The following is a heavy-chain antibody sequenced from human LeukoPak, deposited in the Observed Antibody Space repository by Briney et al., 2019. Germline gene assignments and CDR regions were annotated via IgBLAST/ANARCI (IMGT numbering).Heavy chain of an antibody. V-gene: IGHV1-8*01. CDR2: MITKSSNT. D-gene: IGHD2-2*01. CDR1: GYTFTSYD. CDR3: ARINYQLSSPYYYGMDF. Sequence: SVKLACKASGYTFTSYDINWVRQVTGEGLEWMGWMITKSSNTIYTYKFQGRVTMTRTTSTSTAYMEVSSLRSEDTAVYDCARINYQLSSPYYYGMDFWGQGTTVTVSS. J-gene: IGHJ6*02.